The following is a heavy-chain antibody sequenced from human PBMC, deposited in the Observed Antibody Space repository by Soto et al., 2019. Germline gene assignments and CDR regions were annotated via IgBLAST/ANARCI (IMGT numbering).Heavy chain of an antibody. CDR3: ARGLFPYGAGSYYYLYGMDV. V-gene: IGHV1-69*06. CDR2: IIPIFGTA. J-gene: IGHJ6*02. Sequence: SVKVSCKASGGTFSSYAISWVRQAPGQGLQWMGGIIPIFGTANYAQKFQGRVTITADKSTSTAYMELSSLRSEDMAVNCCARGLFPYGAGSYYYLYGMDVWGQGTTVTVSS. D-gene: IGHD3-10*01. CDR1: GGTFSSYA.